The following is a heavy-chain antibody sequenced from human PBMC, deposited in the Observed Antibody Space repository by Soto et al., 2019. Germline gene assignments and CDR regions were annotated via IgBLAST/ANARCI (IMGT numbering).Heavy chain of an antibody. D-gene: IGHD3-22*01. CDR1: GYTFTSYG. CDR2: ISAYNGNT. V-gene: IGHV1-18*01. Sequence: ASVKVSCTASGYTFTSYGISWVRQAPGQGLEWMGWISAYNGNTNYAQKLQGRVTMTTDTSTSTAYMELRSLRSDDTAVYYCARDVPSPYYYDSSGYYSDFDYWGQGTLVTVSS. J-gene: IGHJ4*02. CDR3: ARDVPSPYYYDSSGYYSDFDY.